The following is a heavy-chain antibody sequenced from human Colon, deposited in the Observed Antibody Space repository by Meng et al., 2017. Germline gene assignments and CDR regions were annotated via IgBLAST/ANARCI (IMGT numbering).Heavy chain of an antibody. Sequence: VQSGAEVQKSVFSVTVYCRAFCVSLSSYAISWVRQVPGQGLEWMGGIIPPSPTPAYAQRFKDRVTFTTDTSMTTAYMDVTSLTSDDTAVYYCVRGAGPWGPGTLVTVSS. V-gene: IGHV1-69*05. CDR3: VRGAGP. CDR1: CVSLSSYA. J-gene: IGHJ5*02. CDR2: IIPPSPTP.